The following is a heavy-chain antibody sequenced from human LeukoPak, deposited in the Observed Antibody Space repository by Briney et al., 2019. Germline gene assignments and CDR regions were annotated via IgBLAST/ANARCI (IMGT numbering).Heavy chain of an antibody. Sequence: GASVKVSCKASGGTFCSYAISWVRQAPGQGLEWMGRIIPILGIANYAQKFQGRVTITADKSTSTAYMELSSLRSEDTALYYCSRYEDFGTPGERFDIWGQGTMVTVSS. CDR3: SRYEDFGTPGERFDI. J-gene: IGHJ3*02. CDR1: GGTFCSYA. CDR2: IIPILGIA. D-gene: IGHD3-10*01. V-gene: IGHV1-69*04.